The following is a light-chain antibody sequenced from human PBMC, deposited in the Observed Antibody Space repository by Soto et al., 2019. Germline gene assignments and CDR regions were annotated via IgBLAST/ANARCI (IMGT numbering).Light chain of an antibody. Sequence: DIQMTQSPSSLSASVGDRVTITCRASQGISNFLACYQQKQGKVPNVVIYGASTLQSGVPSRFSGSGSGTDFTLTISSLQPEDAATYYCQKYNSAPFTFGPGNKVDIK. CDR2: GAS. J-gene: IGKJ3*01. V-gene: IGKV1-27*01. CDR1: QGISNF. CDR3: QKYNSAPFT.